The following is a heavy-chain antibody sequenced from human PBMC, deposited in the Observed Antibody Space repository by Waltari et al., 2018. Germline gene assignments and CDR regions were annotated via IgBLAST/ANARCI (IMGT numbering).Heavy chain of an antibody. CDR2: IDPGDSDT. J-gene: IGHJ4*02. D-gene: IGHD6-19*01. CDR3: ARLIAVAGRGGHFDY. CDR1: GGSISSGSYYW. V-gene: IGHV4-61*02. Sequence: QVQLQESGPGLVKPSQTLSLTCTVSGGSISSGSYYWSWIRQPAGKGLEWMGIIDPGDSDTRYSPSFQGQVTISADKSISTAYLQWSSLKASDTAMYYCARLIAVAGRGGHFDYWGQGTLVTVSS.